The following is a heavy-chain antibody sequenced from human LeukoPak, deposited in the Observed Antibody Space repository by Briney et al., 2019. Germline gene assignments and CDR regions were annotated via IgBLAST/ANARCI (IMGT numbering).Heavy chain of an antibody. CDR3: ARLTVGALDY. D-gene: IGHD1-26*01. J-gene: IGHJ4*02. CDR2: INHSGST. CDR1: GGSISSYY. V-gene: IGHV4-34*01. Sequence: PSETLSLTCTVSGGSISSYYWSWIRQTPGKGLEWIGEINHSGSTNYNPSLKSRVTISGDMSKNQFSLKVTSVTAADTAVYYCARLTVGALDYWGQGTLVTVSS.